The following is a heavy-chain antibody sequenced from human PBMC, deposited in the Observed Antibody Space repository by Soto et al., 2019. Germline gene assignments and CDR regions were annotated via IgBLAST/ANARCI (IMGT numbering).Heavy chain of an antibody. CDR2: IWYDGSNK. CDR1: GFTFSSYG. Sequence: PGGSLRLSCAASGFTFSSYGMHWVRQAPGKGLEWVAVIWYDGSNKYYADSVKGRFTISRDSSKNTLYLQMNSLRAEDTAVYYCARGHLFKDYDHYYHYGMEVLGQGTTVNVSS. V-gene: IGHV3-33*01. CDR3: ARGHLFKDYDHYYHYGMEV. J-gene: IGHJ6*02. D-gene: IGHD4-17*01.